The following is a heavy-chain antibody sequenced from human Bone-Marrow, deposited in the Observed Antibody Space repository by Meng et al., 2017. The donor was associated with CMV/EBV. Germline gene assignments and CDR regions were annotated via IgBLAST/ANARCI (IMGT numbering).Heavy chain of an antibody. J-gene: IGHJ4*02. Sequence: SVKVSCKASGGTFSSYAISWVRQAPGQGLEWMGGIIPIFGTASYAQKFQGRVTITTDESTSTAYMELSSLRSEDTAVYYCARGSRIAVAGCAFDYWGQGTLVTVSS. D-gene: IGHD6-19*01. CDR2: IIPIFGTA. V-gene: IGHV1-69*05. CDR3: ARGSRIAVAGCAFDY. CDR1: GGTFSSYA.